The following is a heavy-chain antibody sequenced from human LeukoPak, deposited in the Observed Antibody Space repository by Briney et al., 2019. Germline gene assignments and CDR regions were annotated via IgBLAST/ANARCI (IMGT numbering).Heavy chain of an antibody. Sequence: SETLSLTCTVSGGSISSNNYYWGWIRQPPGKGLEWTGSIYYSGSTYNNPSLKSRVTISVDTTKNQFSLKLTSVTAADTAVYYCASSPSGYWWNFDCWGQGTLVTVSS. V-gene: IGHV4-39*01. CDR2: IYYSGST. J-gene: IGHJ4*02. CDR3: ASSPSGYWWNFDC. CDR1: GGSISSNNYY. D-gene: IGHD3-22*01.